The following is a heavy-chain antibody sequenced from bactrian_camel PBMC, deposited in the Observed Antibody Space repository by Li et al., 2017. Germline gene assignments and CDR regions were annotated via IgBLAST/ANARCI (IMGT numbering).Heavy chain of an antibody. V-gene: IGHV3S53*01. Sequence: QVQLVESGGGSVQAGGSLRLSCALSGYTYSAHCMGWFRQAPGKEREGVAVIAGSGSTGYADSVKGRFTISKDNAKNTLYLQMNSLKPEDTAMYYCAARGPYCYTKLSVRDFTYWGQGTQVTVSS. J-gene: IGHJ6*01. D-gene: IGHD2*01. CDR2: IAGSGST. CDR3: AARGPYCYTKLSVRDFTY. CDR1: GYTYSAHC.